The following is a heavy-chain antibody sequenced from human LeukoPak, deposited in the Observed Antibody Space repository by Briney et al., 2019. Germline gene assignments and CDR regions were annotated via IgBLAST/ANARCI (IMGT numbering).Heavy chain of an antibody. CDR2: IDTSGSPI. CDR3: ARGPPLFDP. CDR1: GFTFSSYS. J-gene: IGHJ5*02. V-gene: IGHV3-48*01. Sequence: GGSLRLSCAASGFTFSSYSMNWVRQAPGKGLEWVSYIDTSGSPIYYADSVKGRFTISRDNAKNSLYLQMNSLRADDTAVYYCARGPPLFDPWGQGALVTVSS.